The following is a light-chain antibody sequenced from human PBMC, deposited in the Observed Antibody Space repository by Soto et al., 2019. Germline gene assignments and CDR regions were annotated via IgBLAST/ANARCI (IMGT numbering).Light chain of an antibody. Sequence: QSVLTQPASVSGSPGQSITISCIGTSSDVGGYNYVSWYQQHPGKAPKLMIYEVSNRPSGVSNRFSGSKSGNTASLTISGLQAEDEADYYCSSYTRTNTYVFATGTKLTVL. CDR1: SSDVGGYNY. V-gene: IGLV2-14*01. CDR2: EVS. J-gene: IGLJ1*01. CDR3: SSYTRTNTYV.